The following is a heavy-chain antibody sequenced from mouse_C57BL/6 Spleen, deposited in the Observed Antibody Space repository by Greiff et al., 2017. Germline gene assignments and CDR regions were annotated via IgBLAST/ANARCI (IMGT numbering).Heavy chain of an antibody. V-gene: IGHV1-7*01. CDR2: INPSSGYT. CDR3: AHTTVVDWYFDV. J-gene: IGHJ1*03. CDR1: GYTFTSYW. Sequence: QVHVKQSGAELAKPGASVKLSCKASGYTFTSYWMHWVKQRPGQGLEWIGYINPSSGYTKYNQKFKDKATLTADKSSSTAYMQLSSLTYEDSAVYYCAHTTVVDWYFDVWGTGTTVTVSS. D-gene: IGHD1-1*01.